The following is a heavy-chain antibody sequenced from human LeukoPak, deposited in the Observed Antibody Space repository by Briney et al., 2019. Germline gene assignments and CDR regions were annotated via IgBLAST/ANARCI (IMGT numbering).Heavy chain of an antibody. CDR2: ISSSGSSI. CDR1: GFIFSSYE. D-gene: IGHD3-9*01. CDR3: ARSHHYDILIGYYWGAVDY. V-gene: IGHV3-48*03. J-gene: IGHJ4*02. Sequence: TGGSLRLSCAASGFIFSSYEMNWVRQAPGKGLEWVSYISSSGSSIHYADSVKGRFTISRDNAKKSLYLQMNSLRAEDTAVYYCARSHHYDILIGYYWGAVDYWGQGTLVTVSS.